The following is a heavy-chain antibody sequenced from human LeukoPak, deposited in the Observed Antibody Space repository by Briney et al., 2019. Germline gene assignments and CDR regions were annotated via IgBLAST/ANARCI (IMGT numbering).Heavy chain of an antibody. V-gene: IGHV3-73*01. CDR1: GFTFSGSA. J-gene: IGHJ6*03. Sequence: PGGSLRLSCAASGFTFSGSAMHWVRQASGKGLEWVGRIRSKANSYATAYAASVKGRFTISRDDSKNTAYLEMNSLKTEDTAVYYCTRHYNSSWPGYYYYYYMDVWGKGTTVTVSS. D-gene: IGHD6-13*01. CDR2: IRSKANSYAT. CDR3: TRHYNSSWPGYYYYYYMDV.